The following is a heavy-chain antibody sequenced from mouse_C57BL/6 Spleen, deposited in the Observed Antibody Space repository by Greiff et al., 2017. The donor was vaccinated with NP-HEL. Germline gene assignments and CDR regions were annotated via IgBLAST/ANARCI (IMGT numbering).Heavy chain of an antibody. CDR2: IDPSDSET. J-gene: IGHJ1*03. CDR3: ARFAVVATTRYFDV. CDR1: GYTFTSYW. Sequence: QVQLQQPGAELVRPGYSVKLSCKASGYTFTSYWMHWVKQRPIQGLEWIGNIDPSDSETHYNQKFKDKATLTVDKSSSTAYMQLSSLTSEDSAVYYCARFAVVATTRYFDVWGTGTTVTVSS. V-gene: IGHV1-52*01. D-gene: IGHD1-1*01.